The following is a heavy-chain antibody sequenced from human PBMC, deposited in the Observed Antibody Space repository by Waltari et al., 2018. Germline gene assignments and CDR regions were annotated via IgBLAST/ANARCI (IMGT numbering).Heavy chain of an antibody. D-gene: IGHD3-10*01. V-gene: IGHV5-51*01. CDR1: GYSFTSYW. Sequence: EVQLVQSGAEVKKPGESLKISCKGSGYSFTSYWIGWVRQMPGKGREWMGIIYPGDSDTRYSPSFQGQVTISADKSISTAYLQWSSLRSEDTAVYYCASHYGSGTVLPGYWGQGTLVTVSS. J-gene: IGHJ4*02. CDR2: IYPGDSDT. CDR3: ASHYGSGTVLPGY.